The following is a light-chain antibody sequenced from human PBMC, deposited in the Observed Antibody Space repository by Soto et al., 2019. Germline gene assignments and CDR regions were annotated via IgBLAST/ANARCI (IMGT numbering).Light chain of an antibody. V-gene: IGLV2-8*01. CDR2: EVS. Sequence: QSVLTQPASVSGALGQSITISCTGTSSDIGGYNYVSWYQQHPGKAPKLMIYEVSKRPSGVPDRLSGSKSGNTASLTVSGLQAEDEADYYCSSYAGSIYVFGTGPKVTVL. J-gene: IGLJ1*01. CDR3: SSYAGSIYV. CDR1: SSDIGGYNY.